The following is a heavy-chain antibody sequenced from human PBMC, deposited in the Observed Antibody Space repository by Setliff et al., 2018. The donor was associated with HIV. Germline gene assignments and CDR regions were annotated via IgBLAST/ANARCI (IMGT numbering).Heavy chain of an antibody. V-gene: IGHV4-59*02. D-gene: IGHD3-3*01. CDR2: IHHTGST. CDR3: APGEGVASTYYPD. Sequence: PSETLSLTCTVSDDSVSTFYWNWIRQPPGKGLEWSGFIHHTGSTVSNPSLKSRVTILMDLSRNQLSLHLASVTTADTAVYFCAPGEGVASTYYPDWGQGTQVTVSS. CDR1: DDSVSTFY. J-gene: IGHJ4*01.